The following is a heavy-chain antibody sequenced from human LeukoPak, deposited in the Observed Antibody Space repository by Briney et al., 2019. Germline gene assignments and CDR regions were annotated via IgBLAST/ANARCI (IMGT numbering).Heavy chain of an antibody. V-gene: IGHV4-59*04. Sequence: SETLSLTRTVSVGSLSSYYWSWIRQPPGKGLEGMGYIFYCGDIYYSPSLKSRVTISVDTSKSLFSLKLNSVTAADTAVYYCASLNSSTRWLAQYYYYGMDVWGQGTMVTVSS. CDR1: VGSLSSYY. D-gene: IGHD2-2*01. CDR3: ASLNSSTRWLAQYYYYGMDV. CDR2: IFYCGDI. J-gene: IGHJ6*02.